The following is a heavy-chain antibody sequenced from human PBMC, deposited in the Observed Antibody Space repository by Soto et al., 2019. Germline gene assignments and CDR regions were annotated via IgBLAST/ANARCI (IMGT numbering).Heavy chain of an antibody. CDR2: IVVGSGNT. V-gene: IGHV1-58*01. J-gene: IGHJ4*02. CDR3: AAVGVGLVQYYFDY. CDR1: GFTFTSSA. Sequence: SVKVSCKASGFTFTSSAVQWVRHARGQRLEWIGWIVVGSGNTNYAQKFQERVTITRDMSTSTAYMELSSLRSEDTAVYYCAAVGVGLVQYYFDYWGQGTLVTVSS. D-gene: IGHD2-8*01.